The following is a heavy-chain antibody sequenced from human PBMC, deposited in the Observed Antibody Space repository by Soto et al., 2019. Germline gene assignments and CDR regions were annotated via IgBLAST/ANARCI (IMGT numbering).Heavy chain of an antibody. Sequence: QVQLQESGPGLVKPSETLSLTCTVSGTSIRSYYWRWIRQPPGQGLEWIGYIYHSGSTNYNPSLKSPVAISVDTPKSQFSLQLNSVTAADPAVYYCATFSTLRSNYMEVWGKGTTVSVS. CDR1: GTSIRSYY. V-gene: IGHV4-4*08. CDR3: ATFSTLRSNYMEV. J-gene: IGHJ6*03. CDR2: IYHSGST. D-gene: IGHD3-3*01.